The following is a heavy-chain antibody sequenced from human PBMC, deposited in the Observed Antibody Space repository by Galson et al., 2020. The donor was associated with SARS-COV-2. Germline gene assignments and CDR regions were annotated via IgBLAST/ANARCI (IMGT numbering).Heavy chain of an antibody. V-gene: IGHV4-39*01. D-gene: IGHD3-22*01. CDR1: GGSINNNNFY. CDR3: ARDSSGNYYSAVDI. J-gene: IGHJ3*02. Sequence: SETLSLTCTVSGGSINNNNFYWGWIRQPPGKGLEWIGSIFYSGSTYYNPSLKSRVSMFVDTSKNQFSLRLNSVTAAETAVYYCARDSSGNYYSAVDIWGQGTVVSVSS. CDR2: IFYSGST.